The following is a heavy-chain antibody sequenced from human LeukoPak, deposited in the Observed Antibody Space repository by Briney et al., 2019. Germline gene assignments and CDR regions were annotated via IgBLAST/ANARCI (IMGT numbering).Heavy chain of an antibody. Sequence: GGSLRLSCAASGFTFSSYGMHWVRQAPGKGREWVAVISYDGSNKYYADSVKGRFTISRDNSKNTLYLQMNSLRAEDTAVYYCARTLTGDADYFDYWGQGTLVTVSS. D-gene: IGHD7-27*01. CDR3: ARTLTGDADYFDY. V-gene: IGHV3-30*03. CDR2: ISYDGSNK. CDR1: GFTFSSYG. J-gene: IGHJ4*02.